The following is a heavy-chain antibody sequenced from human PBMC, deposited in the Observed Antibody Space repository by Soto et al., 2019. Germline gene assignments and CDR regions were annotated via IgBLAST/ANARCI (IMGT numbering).Heavy chain of an antibody. D-gene: IGHD3-9*01. J-gene: IGHJ6*03. V-gene: IGHV1-18*03. CDR3: ARDTNYDILTGYSPYYYYYYMDV. CDR2: ISAYNGNT. CDR1: GYTFTSYG. Sequence: ASVKVSCKASGYTFTSYGISWVRQAPGQGLEWMGWISAYNGNTNYAQKLQGRVTMTTDTSTSTAYMELRSLRSGDMAVYYCARDTNYDILTGYSPYYYYYYMDVWGKGTTVTVSS.